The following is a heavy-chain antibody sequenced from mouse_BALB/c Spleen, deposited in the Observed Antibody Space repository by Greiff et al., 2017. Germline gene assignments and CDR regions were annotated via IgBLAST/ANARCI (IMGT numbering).Heavy chain of an antibody. CDR2: ISSGGST. D-gene: IGHD1-2*01. CDR3: ARGAARDYFDY. J-gene: IGHJ2*01. CDR1: GFTFSSYA. Sequence: EVQLVESGGGLVKPGGSLKLSCAASGFTFSSYAMSWVRQTPEKRLEWVASISSGGSTYYPDSVKGRFTISRDNARNILYLQMSSLRSEDTAMCYCARGAARDYFDYWGQGTTLTVSS. V-gene: IGHV5-6-5*01.